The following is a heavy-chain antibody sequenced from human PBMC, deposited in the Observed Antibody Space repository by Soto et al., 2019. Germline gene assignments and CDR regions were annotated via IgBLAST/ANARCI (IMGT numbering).Heavy chain of an antibody. J-gene: IGHJ5*02. D-gene: IGHD2-15*01. V-gene: IGHV2-26*01. Sequence: QVTLKESGPVLVKPTETLTLTCTVSGFSLSNAGMGVSWIRQPPGKALEWLAHIFSNDERRFSTSLKNRLTISKDTLNSQVVLIMTNMGPVDTATYYCAQTEDGGRSRTPAGWFDAWGQGTLVTVSS. CDR3: AQTEDGGRSRTPAGWFDA. CDR2: IFSNDER. CDR1: GFSLSNAGMG.